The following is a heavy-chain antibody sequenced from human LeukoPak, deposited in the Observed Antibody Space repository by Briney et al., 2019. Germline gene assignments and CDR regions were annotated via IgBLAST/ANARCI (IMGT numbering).Heavy chain of an antibody. D-gene: IGHD6-13*01. V-gene: IGHV3-30*04. CDR2: ISFDGSEK. J-gene: IGHJ4*02. CDR1: GFKFYSYA. CDR3: ARSPGPAAVAFDY. Sequence: GGSLRLSCAASGFKFYSYAMHWVRQAPGKGLEWVASISFDGSEKYYRDSVEGRFTISRDNPKNTVSLQMNSLRPEDTAVYYCARSPGPAAVAFDYWGQGTLVTVSS.